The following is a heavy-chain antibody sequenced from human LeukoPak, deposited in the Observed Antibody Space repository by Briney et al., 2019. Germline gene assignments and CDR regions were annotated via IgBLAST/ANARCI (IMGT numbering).Heavy chain of an antibody. CDR3: ARGVPAAPRRAFDY. J-gene: IGHJ4*02. CDR1: GFTFSSYS. CDR2: ISSSSSYI. D-gene: IGHD2-2*01. Sequence: GGSLRLSCAASGFTFSSYSMNWVRQAPGKGLEWGSSISSSSSYIYYADSVKGRFTISRDNAKNSLYLQMNSLRAEDTAVYYCARGVPAAPRRAFDYWGRGALVTVSS. V-gene: IGHV3-21*01.